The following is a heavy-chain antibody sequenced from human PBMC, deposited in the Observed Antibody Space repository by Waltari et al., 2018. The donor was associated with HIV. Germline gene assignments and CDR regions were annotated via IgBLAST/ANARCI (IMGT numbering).Heavy chain of an antibody. J-gene: IGHJ4*02. V-gene: IGHV4-59*11. CDR2: IYSSGFT. CDR1: GGAINNHY. Sequence: QVQLQESGPGLVKPSENLSLTCTVPGGAINNHYWNWMRHLPGKGLEWIGYIYSSGFTSYNPSLKSRVSISVDTSKNQFSLNLNYVSTADTAVYYCARSGYSSSWYLFDYWGQGTLVTVSS. CDR3: ARSGYSSSWYLFDY. D-gene: IGHD6-13*01.